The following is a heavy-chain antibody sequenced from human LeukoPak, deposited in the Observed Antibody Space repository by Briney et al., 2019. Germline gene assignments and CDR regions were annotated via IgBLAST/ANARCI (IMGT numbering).Heavy chain of an antibody. Sequence: GGSLRLSCAASGFTFATYAVHWVRQAPGKGLEWVAAISHDGYNEYYAASVKGRFTISRDNSKNTLYLQMNSLGGEDTAIYYCARDGAFPQEFHFDYWGQGIVVTVSS. D-gene: IGHD2-21*01. CDR2: ISHDGYNE. V-gene: IGHV3-30-3*01. CDR3: ARDGAFPQEFHFDY. J-gene: IGHJ4*02. CDR1: GFTFATYA.